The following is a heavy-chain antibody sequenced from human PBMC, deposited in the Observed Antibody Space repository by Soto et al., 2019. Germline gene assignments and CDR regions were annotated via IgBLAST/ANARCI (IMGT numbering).Heavy chain of an antibody. CDR1: GYTFTSYD. V-gene: IGHV1-8*01. Sequence: ASVKVSCKASGYTFTSYDINWVRQATGQGLEWMGWMNPNSGNTGYAQKFQGRVTMTRNTSISTAYMELSSLRSEDTAVYYCARSAGDDYGLEYYYYYYYMDVWAKGTTVTVSS. J-gene: IGHJ6*03. CDR2: MNPNSGNT. CDR3: ARSAGDDYGLEYYYYYYYMDV. D-gene: IGHD4-17*01.